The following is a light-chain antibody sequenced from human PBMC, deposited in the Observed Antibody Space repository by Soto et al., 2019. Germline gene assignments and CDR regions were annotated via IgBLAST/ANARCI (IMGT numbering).Light chain of an antibody. V-gene: IGLV1-51*01. CDR1: SSNIGNDF. Sequence: QSVLTQPPSVSAAPGQKVTISCSGSSSNIGNDFVSWYQQLPGTAPKLLIYDNNKRPSGTPDRFSGSKSGTSATLGITGLQTGDEADYYCGTWDSSLSAVVLGGGTQLTVL. CDR2: DNN. J-gene: IGLJ2*01. CDR3: GTWDSSLSAVV.